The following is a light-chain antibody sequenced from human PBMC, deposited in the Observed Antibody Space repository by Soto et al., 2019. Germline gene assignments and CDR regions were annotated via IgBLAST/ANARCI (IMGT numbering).Light chain of an antibody. V-gene: IGKV3-15*01. CDR1: QSVGSN. CDR3: QQHNDWPRT. Sequence: VRSQSPATVSLSPGERATLSCRASQSVGSNVAWYQQKAGQAPRLLLYGASTRATGIPARISGSGSGTEFTLTISSLQSEDFAVYYCQQHNDWPRTFGQGTKVDI. J-gene: IGKJ1*01. CDR2: GAS.